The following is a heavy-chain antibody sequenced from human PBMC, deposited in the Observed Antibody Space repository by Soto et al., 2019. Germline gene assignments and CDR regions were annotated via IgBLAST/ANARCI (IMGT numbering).Heavy chain of an antibody. CDR2: IIPIFGTA. V-gene: IGHV1-69*13. J-gene: IGHJ6*02. CDR3: ARGTGCSYGSSPYYYYGMDV. CDR1: GGTFSSYA. Sequence: SVKVSCKASGGTFSSYAISWVRQAPGQGLEWMGGIIPIFGTANYAQKFQGRVTIAADESTSTAYMELSSLRSEDTAVYYCARGTGCSYGSSPYYYYGMDVWGQGTTVTVSS. D-gene: IGHD5-18*01.